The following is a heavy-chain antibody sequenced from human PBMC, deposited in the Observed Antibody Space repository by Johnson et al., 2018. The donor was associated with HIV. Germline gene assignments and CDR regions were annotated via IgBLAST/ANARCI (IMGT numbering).Heavy chain of an antibody. V-gene: IGHV3-23*04. D-gene: IGHD1-7*01. CDR1: GFTFSSYG. CDR3: ARRGNYLADAFDI. Sequence: VQLVESGGGVVQRGGSLRVSCPASGFTFSSYGLSWVRHAPGKGLEWVSAISGSGGSTFYADTMKGRFTISRDNSNSTLYLQMNSLRAEDTAVYYCARRGNYLADAFDIWGQGTMVTVSS. J-gene: IGHJ3*02. CDR2: ISGSGGST.